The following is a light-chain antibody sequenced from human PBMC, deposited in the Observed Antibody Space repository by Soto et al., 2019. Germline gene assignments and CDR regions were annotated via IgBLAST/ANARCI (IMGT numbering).Light chain of an antibody. CDR1: QSVSSNY. Sequence: EIVLTQSPGTLSLSPGERGTLSCRASQSVSSNYLAWYQQKPGQAPRLLIYSAFSRATVIPDRFSRSGSGTDFTLTISRLDPEDFAVYYCQYCGSSPWTFGQGTKVEIK. CDR3: QYCGSSPWT. CDR2: SAF. V-gene: IGKV3-20*01. J-gene: IGKJ1*01.